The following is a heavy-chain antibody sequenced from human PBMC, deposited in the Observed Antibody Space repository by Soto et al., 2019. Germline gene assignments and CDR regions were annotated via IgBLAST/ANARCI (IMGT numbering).Heavy chain of an antibody. D-gene: IGHD6-13*01. J-gene: IGHJ4*02. CDR2: IYYSGST. V-gene: IGHV4-30-4*01. CDR1: GGSISSGDYY. Sequence: PSETLSLTCTVSGGSISSGDYYWSWIRQPPGKGLEWIGYIYYSGSTYYNPSLKSRVTISVDTSRNQFSLKLSSVTAADTAVYYCARELIAGANFDYWGQGTLVTVSS. CDR3: ARELIAGANFDY.